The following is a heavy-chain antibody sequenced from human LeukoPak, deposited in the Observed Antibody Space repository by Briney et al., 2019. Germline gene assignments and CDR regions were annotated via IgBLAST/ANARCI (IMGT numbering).Heavy chain of an antibody. CDR3: ARGRVHSWSDAFDI. CDR1: GYTFTGHY. Sequence: GASVKVSCKASGYTFTGHYMHWVRQAHGQGLEWMGWINSDSGGTKYAQKFQSSVIMTRVTSISTAYMELSRLKSDDTAVYYCARGRVHSWSDAFDIRGQGTTVTVSS. D-gene: IGHD1-1*01. CDR2: INSDSGGT. V-gene: IGHV1-2*02. J-gene: IGHJ3*02.